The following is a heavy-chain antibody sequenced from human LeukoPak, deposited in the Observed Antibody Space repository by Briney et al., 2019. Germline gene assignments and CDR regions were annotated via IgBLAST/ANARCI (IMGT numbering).Heavy chain of an antibody. CDR1: GYTFTSYG. CDR3: ARERGRYSNYPPDY. V-gene: IGHV1-18*01. J-gene: IGHJ4*02. CDR2: ISAYNGNT. Sequence: ASVKVSCKASGYTFTSYGISWVRQAPGQGLEWMGWISAYNGNTNYAQKLQGRVTMTTDTSTSTAYMELRSLRSDDTAVYYCARERGRYSNYPPDYWGQGTLVTVSS. D-gene: IGHD4-11*01.